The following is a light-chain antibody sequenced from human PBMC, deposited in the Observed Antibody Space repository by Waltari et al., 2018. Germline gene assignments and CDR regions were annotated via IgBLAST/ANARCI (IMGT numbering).Light chain of an antibody. J-gene: IGKJ2*02. CDR2: AAS. CDR3: QQYEGLPRT. Sequence: DIQMTQSPSSLSASVGDRVTITCQASQPIYNYLNWYQQKPGKAPKLLIYAASNLQTGVPSRFSGGGSGTDFTFVISNLQPEDIATYYCQQYEGLPRTFGQGTKLEMK. V-gene: IGKV1-33*01. CDR1: QPIYNY.